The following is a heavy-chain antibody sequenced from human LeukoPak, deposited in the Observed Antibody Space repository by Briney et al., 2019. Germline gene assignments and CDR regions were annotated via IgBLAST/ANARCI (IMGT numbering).Heavy chain of an antibody. D-gene: IGHD5-18*01. CDR1: GGSISNYY. CDR3: AREASKGYVIWDY. CDR2: IHYSGST. V-gene: IGHV4-59*12. Sequence: PSETLSLTCTVSGGSISNYYWSWIRQPPGKGLEWIGFIHYSGSTRYNPSLQSRVTISADMSKNQFSLKLRSVTAADTAVYYCAREASKGYVIWDYWGQGTLVTVSS. J-gene: IGHJ4*02.